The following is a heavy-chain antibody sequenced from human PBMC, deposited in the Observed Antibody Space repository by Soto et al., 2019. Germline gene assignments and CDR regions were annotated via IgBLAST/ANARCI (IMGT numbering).Heavy chain of an antibody. CDR2: IYPGDSDT. D-gene: IGHD6-6*01. CDR1: GYSFTSYW. V-gene: IGHV5-51*01. Sequence: RESLKISCKGSGYSFTSYWIGWVRQMPGKGLEWMGIIYPGDSDTRYSPSFQGQVTISADKSISTAYLQWSSLKASDTAMYYCARGSYSSSQDYYYYGIYVRGQGTTVTVSS. CDR3: ARGSYSSSQDYYYYGIYV. J-gene: IGHJ6*02.